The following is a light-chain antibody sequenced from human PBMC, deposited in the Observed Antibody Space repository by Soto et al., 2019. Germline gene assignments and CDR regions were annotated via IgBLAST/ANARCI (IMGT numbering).Light chain of an antibody. V-gene: IGKV1-5*03. CDR1: QSVNSW. CDR2: EAS. CDR3: QQYRSQRT. J-gene: IGKJ1*01. Sequence: DIQMTQSPSTLSASVGDRVTLTCRASQSVNSWLAWYQQKAGKAPKLLISEASNLKDGVPSRFSGSGSETEFSLTISGLQPDDFATYYCQQYRSQRTFGQGTRV.